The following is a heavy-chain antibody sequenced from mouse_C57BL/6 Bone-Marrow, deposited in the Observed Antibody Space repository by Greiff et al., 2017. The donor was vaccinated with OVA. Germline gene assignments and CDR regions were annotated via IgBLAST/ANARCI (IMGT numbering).Heavy chain of an antibody. Sequence: VKLKESGPGLVAPSQSLSITCTVSGFSLTSYGVDWVRQSPGKGLEWLGVIWGVGSTNYNSALKSRLSISKDNSKSQVFLKMNSLQTDDTAMYYCASPYYYGSKGGYAMDYWGQGTSVTVSS. J-gene: IGHJ4*01. CDR3: ASPYYYGSKGGYAMDY. CDR1: GFSLTSYG. D-gene: IGHD1-1*01. CDR2: IWGVGST. V-gene: IGHV2-6*01.